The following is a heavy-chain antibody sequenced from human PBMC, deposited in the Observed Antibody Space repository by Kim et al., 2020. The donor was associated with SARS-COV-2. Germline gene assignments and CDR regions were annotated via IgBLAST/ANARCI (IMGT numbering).Heavy chain of an antibody. D-gene: IGHD3-10*01. J-gene: IGHJ6*02. CDR1: GGSISSSNW. V-gene: IGHV4-4*02. CDR2: IYHSGST. CDR3: ARDTDYYGSGVGGMDV. Sequence: SETLSLTCAVSGGSISSSNWWSWVRQPPGKGLEWIGEIYHSGSTNYNPSLKSRVTISVDKSKNQFSLKLSSVTAADTAVYYCARDTDYYGSGVGGMDVWGQGTTVTVSS.